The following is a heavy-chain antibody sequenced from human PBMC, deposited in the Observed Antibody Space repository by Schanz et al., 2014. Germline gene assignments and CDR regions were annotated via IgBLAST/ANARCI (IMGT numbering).Heavy chain of an antibody. D-gene: IGHD1-26*01. CDR2: IYHSGST. V-gene: IGHV4-30-2*01. J-gene: IGHJ4*02. CDR3: ARDSGSHYLVDY. Sequence: QLQLQESGSGLVKPSQTLSLTCGVSGGSISSGGSSWNWIRLPPGKGLEWIGYIYHSGSTYYNPSLKSRVTISVDRSKNQFSLILNSVTAADTAVYYCARDSGSHYLVDYWGQGTLVTVSS. CDR1: GGSISSGGSS.